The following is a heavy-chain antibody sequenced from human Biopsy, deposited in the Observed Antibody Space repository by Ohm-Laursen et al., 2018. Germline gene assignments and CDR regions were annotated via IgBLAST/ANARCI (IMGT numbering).Heavy chain of an antibody. CDR2: ISETSSHI. V-gene: IGHV3-21*01. Sequence: SLRLSCSAAGFSVSSYDMNWVRQAPGKGLEWILYISETSSHIYDADSVRGRFTVARDIAKNSLYLQLNGLRVEDTAVYYCARDSSRRAREGGMDVWGQGTTVTVSS. J-gene: IGHJ6*02. CDR1: GFSVSSYD. D-gene: IGHD6-6*01. CDR3: ARDSSRRAREGGMDV.